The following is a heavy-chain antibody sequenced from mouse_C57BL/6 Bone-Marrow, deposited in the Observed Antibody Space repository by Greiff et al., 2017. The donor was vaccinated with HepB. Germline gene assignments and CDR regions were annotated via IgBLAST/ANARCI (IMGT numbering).Heavy chain of an antibody. CDR2: ISSGSSTI. D-gene: IGHD1-1*01. V-gene: IGHV5-17*01. CDR1: GFTFSDYG. Sequence: EVKLMESGGGLVKPGGSLKLSCAASGFTFSDYGMHWVRQAPEKGLEWVAYISSGSSTIYYADTVKCRFTISRDNAKNTLCLQMTSLRSEDTAMYYCARKNYYGSIDYFDYWGQGTTLTVSS. CDR3: ARKNYYGSIDYFDY. J-gene: IGHJ2*01.